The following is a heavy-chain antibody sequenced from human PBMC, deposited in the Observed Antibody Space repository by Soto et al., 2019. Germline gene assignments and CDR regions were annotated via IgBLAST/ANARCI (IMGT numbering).Heavy chain of an antibody. V-gene: IGHV3-30*18. CDR2: ISYDGSNK. Sequence: GGSLRLSCAASGFTFSSYGMHWVRQAPGKGLEWVAVISYDGSNKYYADSVKGRFTISGDNSKNTLYLQMNSLRAEDTAVYYCAKDGIVGATGGNYYYYGMDVWGQGTTVTVSS. D-gene: IGHD1-26*01. CDR1: GFTFSSYG. CDR3: AKDGIVGATGGNYYYYGMDV. J-gene: IGHJ6*02.